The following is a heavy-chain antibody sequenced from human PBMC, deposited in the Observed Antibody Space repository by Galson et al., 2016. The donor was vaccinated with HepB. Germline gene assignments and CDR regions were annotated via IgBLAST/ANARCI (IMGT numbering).Heavy chain of an antibody. D-gene: IGHD6-6*01. CDR3: AKDRNSISAVSYGLDV. CDR2: ISGSGGTT. J-gene: IGHJ6*04. CDR1: GFTFRTYS. Sequence: SLRLSCAASGFTFRTYSMTWVRQAPGKGLEWVSDISGSGGTTHYADSVKGRLTISRDNSKNTLYLQINSLRAEDTAVYYCAKDRNSISAVSYGLDVWGKGTTVTVSS. V-gene: IGHV3-23*01.